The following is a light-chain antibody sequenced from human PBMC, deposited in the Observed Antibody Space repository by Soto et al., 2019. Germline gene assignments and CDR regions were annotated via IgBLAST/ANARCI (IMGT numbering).Light chain of an antibody. CDR3: QKASSFPPT. Sequence: DIQITQSPCSVSASVGGRVTSTFRASQDISSWLAWYQQKPGKAPKIMIYAASSLQGGVPSRFSGSGSGTEFTLTISSLQPEDFATYYCQKASSFPPTCGQGTRLEIK. J-gene: IGKJ5*01. V-gene: IGKV1-12*01. CDR1: QDISSW. CDR2: AAS.